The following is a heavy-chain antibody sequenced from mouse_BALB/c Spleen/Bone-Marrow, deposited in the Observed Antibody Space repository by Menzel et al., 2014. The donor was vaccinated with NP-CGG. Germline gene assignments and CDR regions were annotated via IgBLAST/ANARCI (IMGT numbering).Heavy chain of an antibody. CDR3: ARWEYYAMDY. V-gene: IGHV14-3*02. CDR2: IDPANGNT. D-gene: IGHD4-1*01. Sequence: EVNVVESGAELMKPGASVKLSCTASGFNIKDTYMHWVKQRPEQGLEWIGRIDPANGNTKYDPKFQGKATITADTSSNTAYLQLSSLTSEDTAVYYCARWEYYAMDYWGQGTSVTVSS. CDR1: GFNIKDTY. J-gene: IGHJ4*01.